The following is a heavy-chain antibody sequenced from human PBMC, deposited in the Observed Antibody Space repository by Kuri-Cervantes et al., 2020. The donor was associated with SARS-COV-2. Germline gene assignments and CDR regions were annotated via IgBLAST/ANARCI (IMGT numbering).Heavy chain of an antibody. CDR2: INDSGTT. J-gene: IGHJ6*03. V-gene: IGHV4-34*01. CDR1: VGSFSGYF. Sequence: SETLSLSSAVCVGSFSGYFWSGIRQPPGKRLEWSGEINDSGTTNYNPSLKSRVNISVDTSKNQFSLKLSSVTAADTALYYCARAPGRDCSSTSCYRVPYYYYMDVWGKGTTVTVSS. CDR3: ARAPGRDCSSTSCYRVPYYYYMDV. D-gene: IGHD2-2*01.